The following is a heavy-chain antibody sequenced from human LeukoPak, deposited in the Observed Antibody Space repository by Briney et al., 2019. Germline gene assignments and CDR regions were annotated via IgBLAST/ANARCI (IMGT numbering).Heavy chain of an antibody. D-gene: IGHD3-22*01. J-gene: IGHJ4*02. CDR2: IDYSGST. Sequence: PSETLSLTCTVSGGSISSTIYYWGWIRQPPGKGLEWIGSIDYSGSTYYNPSLKSRVTISVDTSKNQFSLNLSSVTAADTAVYYYARTITVIKRYFDFWGQGTLVTVSS. V-gene: IGHV4-39*01. CDR3: ARTITVIKRYFDF. CDR1: GGSISSTIYY.